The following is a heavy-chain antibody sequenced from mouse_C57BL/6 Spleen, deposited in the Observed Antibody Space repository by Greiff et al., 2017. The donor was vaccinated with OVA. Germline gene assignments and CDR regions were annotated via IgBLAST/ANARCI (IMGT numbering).Heavy chain of an antibody. CDR3: ARSELGREWFAY. CDR2: IYPRSGNT. Sequence: VQLQQSGAELARPGASVKLSCKASGYTFTSYGISWVKQRTGQGLEWIGEIYPRSGNTYYNEKFKGKGTLTADKSSSTAYMGLRSLTSEDSAVYFGARSELGREWFAYWGQGTLVTVSA. D-gene: IGHD4-1*01. CDR1: GYTFTSYG. V-gene: IGHV1-81*01. J-gene: IGHJ3*01.